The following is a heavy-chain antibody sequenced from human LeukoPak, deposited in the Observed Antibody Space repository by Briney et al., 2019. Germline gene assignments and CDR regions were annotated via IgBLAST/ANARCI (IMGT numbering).Heavy chain of an antibody. CDR1: RYTFSSYA. D-gene: IGHD2-2*01. CDR3: ARERAGSTHLDAFDI. CDR2: ISGSGGST. J-gene: IGHJ3*02. V-gene: IGHV3-23*01. Sequence: VGSLRLSCADPRYTFSSYAMSWVRQAPGKGLEWVSAISGSGGSTYYADSVKGRFTISRDNSKNTLYLQMNSLRAEDTAVYFCARERAGSTHLDAFDIWGQGTLVTVSS.